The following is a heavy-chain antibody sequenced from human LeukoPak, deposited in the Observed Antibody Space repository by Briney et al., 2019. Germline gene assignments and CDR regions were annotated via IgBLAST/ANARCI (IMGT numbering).Heavy chain of an antibody. V-gene: IGHV3-30*04. CDR2: ISYDGSNK. J-gene: IGHJ4*02. CDR1: GFTFSSYA. D-gene: IGHD4-17*01. Sequence: PGRSLRLSYAASGFTFSSYAMHWVRQAPGKGLEWVAVISYDGSNKYYADSVKGRFTISRDNSKNTLYLQMNSLRAEDTAVYYCAKDMGAWTTVTTCHDYWGQGTLVTVSS. CDR3: AKDMGAWTTVTTCHDY.